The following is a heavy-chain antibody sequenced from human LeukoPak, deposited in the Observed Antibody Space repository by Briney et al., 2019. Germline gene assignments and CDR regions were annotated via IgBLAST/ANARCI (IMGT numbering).Heavy chain of an antibody. CDR1: GGNFSDYS. V-gene: IGHV1-69*05. CDR2: IIPIFDTA. CDR3: ARTYSSSWYLYYFDY. D-gene: IGHD6-13*01. Sequence: SVKVSCKASGGNFSDYSINWVRQAPGQGLEWMGGIIPIFDTANYAQKFQGRVTITTDESTSTAYMELSSLRSEDTAVYYCARTYSSSWYLYYFDYWGQGTLVTVSS. J-gene: IGHJ4*02.